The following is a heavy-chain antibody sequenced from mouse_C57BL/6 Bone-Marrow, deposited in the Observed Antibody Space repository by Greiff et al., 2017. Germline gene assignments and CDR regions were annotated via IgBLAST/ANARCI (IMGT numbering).Heavy chain of an antibody. V-gene: IGHV10-1*01. CDR3: VRHEDYGSSYDWYFDV. CDR1: GFSFNTYA. D-gene: IGHD1-1*01. J-gene: IGHJ1*03. CDR2: IRSKSNNYAT. Sequence: EVKLVESGGGLVQPKGSLKLSCAASGFSFNTYAMNWVRQAPGKGLEWVARIRSKSNNYATYYADSVKDRFTISRDDSESMLYLQMNNLKTEDTAMYYCVRHEDYGSSYDWYFDVWGTGTTVTVSS.